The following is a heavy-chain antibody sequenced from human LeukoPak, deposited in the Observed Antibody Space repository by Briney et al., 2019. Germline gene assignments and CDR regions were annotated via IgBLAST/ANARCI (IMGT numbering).Heavy chain of an antibody. CDR1: GFTFSSYE. V-gene: IGHV3-48*03. D-gene: IGHD6-13*01. J-gene: IGHJ4*02. CDR2: ISSSGSTI. CDR3: ARGSSSSWL. Sequence: TGGSLRLSCAASGFTFSSYEMNWVRQAPGKGLEWVSYISSSGSTIYYADSVKGRFTISRDNAKNSLYLQMNSLRAEDTAVYYCARGSSSSWLWGQGTLVTVSS.